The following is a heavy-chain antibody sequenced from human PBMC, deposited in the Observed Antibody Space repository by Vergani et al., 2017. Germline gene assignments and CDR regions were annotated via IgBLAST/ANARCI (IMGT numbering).Heavy chain of an antibody. CDR1: GFTFSSYS. CDR2: ISSSSSTI. V-gene: IGHV3-48*01. CDR3: ARDAMVRGIPRYYYGMDV. Sequence: EVQLVESGGGLVQPWGSLRLSCAASGFTFSSYSMNWVRQAPGKGLEWVSYISSSSSTIYYADSVKGRFTISRDNAKNSLYLQMNSLRAEDTAVYYCARDAMVRGIPRYYYGMDVWGQGTTVTVSS. D-gene: IGHD3-10*01. J-gene: IGHJ6*02.